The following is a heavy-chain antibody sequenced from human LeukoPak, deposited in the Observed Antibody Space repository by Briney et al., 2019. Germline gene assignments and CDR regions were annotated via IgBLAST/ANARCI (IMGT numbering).Heavy chain of an antibody. CDR2: IYSGGST. V-gene: IGHV3-53*01. J-gene: IGHJ4*02. Sequence: PGGSLRLSCAASGFTVGSNYMSWVRQAPGKGLEWVSVIYSGGSTYYADSVKGRFTISRDNSKNTLYLQMNSLRAEDTAVYYCARGGLDDLTGSFDYWGQGTLVTVSS. CDR3: ARGGLDDLTGSFDY. CDR1: GFTVGSNY. D-gene: IGHD3-9*01.